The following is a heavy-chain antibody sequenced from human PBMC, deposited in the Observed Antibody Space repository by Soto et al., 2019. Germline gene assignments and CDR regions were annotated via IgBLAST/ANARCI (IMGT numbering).Heavy chain of an antibody. CDR3: ARDVWETTSMYYGLDV. J-gene: IGHJ6*02. CDR1: GFTFSSYA. V-gene: IGHV3-23*01. CDR2: ITGSGAIT. D-gene: IGHD1-26*01. Sequence: GSLRLSCAASGFTFSSYAMSWVRLAPGKGLEWVSGITGSGAITYYTDSVKGRFTISRDNSKNTLYLQMHSLRAEDTAVYYCARDVWETTSMYYGLDVWGRGTTVTVSS.